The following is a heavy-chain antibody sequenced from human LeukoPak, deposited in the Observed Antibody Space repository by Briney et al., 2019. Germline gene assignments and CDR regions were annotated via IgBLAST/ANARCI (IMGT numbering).Heavy chain of an antibody. CDR2: INWNGGST. CDR3: ARDFDCGGDCYSGSFDY. CDR1: GFTFDDYG. J-gene: IGHJ4*02. V-gene: IGHV3-20*04. D-gene: IGHD2-21*02. Sequence: GGSLRLSCAASGFTFDDYGMSWVRQAPGKGLEWVSGINWNGGSTGYADSVKGRFTISRDNAKNSLYLQMNSLRAEDTALYYCARDFDCGGDCYSGSFDYWGQGTLVTVSS.